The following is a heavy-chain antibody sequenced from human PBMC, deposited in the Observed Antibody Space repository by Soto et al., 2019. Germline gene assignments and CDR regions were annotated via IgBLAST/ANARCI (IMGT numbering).Heavy chain of an antibody. D-gene: IGHD3-9*01. V-gene: IGHV3-23*01. CDR3: AKDLDFDWL. Sequence: LXLSCAASRFTFSSYSMSWVRQAPGKGLEWVSAISGSGGSTYYADSVKGRFTISRDNSKKTLYLQMNSLRAEDTAVYYCAKDLDFDWLRGQGTLVTVSS. J-gene: IGHJ4*02. CDR2: ISGSGGST. CDR1: RFTFSSYS.